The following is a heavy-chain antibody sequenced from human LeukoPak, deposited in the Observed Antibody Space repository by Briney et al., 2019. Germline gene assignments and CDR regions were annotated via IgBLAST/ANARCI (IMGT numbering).Heavy chain of an antibody. J-gene: IGHJ4*02. Sequence: GGSLRLSCAASGFTFSSYWMSWVRRAPGKGLEWVANIKQDGSGKYYVDSVKGRFTISRDNAKNSLYLQMNSLRAEDTAVYCCARDRHYYGSGSYFWGQGTLVTVSS. D-gene: IGHD3-10*01. V-gene: IGHV3-7*01. CDR2: IKQDGSGK. CDR1: GFTFSSYW. CDR3: ARDRHYYGSGSYF.